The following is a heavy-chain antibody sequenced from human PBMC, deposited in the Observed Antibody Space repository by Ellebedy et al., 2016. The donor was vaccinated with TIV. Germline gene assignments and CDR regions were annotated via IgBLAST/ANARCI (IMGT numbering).Heavy chain of an antibody. V-gene: IGHV1-69*04. Sequence: ASVKVSCKSSGGTFSSCAINWVRQAPGQGLEWMGRIIPILGRPDYAQNFQGRVTIYADKSTGTPYLELNTLRSEDTAVYYCATDSRYSYGYRFNFWGQGTLVIVSS. CDR3: ATDSRYSYGYRFNF. D-gene: IGHD5-18*01. J-gene: IGHJ4*02. CDR1: GGTFSSCA. CDR2: IIPILGRP.